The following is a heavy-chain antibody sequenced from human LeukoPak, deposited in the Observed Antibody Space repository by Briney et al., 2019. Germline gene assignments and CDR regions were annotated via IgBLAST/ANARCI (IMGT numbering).Heavy chain of an antibody. CDR1: GFTFDAFG. D-gene: IGHD7-27*01. Sequence: GGSLRLSCAASGFTFDAFGMTWVRQAPGKGLEWVSAIRGDAGSTGYADSVKGRFTISRDNAKNSLYLQMNSLRVEDTALYYCARVWAWGSGDYFDNWGQGTLVTVSS. J-gene: IGHJ4*02. CDR3: ARVWAWGSGDYFDN. V-gene: IGHV3-20*04. CDR2: IRGDAGST.